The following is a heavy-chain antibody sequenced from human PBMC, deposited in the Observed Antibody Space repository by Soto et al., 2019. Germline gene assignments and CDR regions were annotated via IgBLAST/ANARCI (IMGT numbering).Heavy chain of an antibody. V-gene: IGHV1-18*01. D-gene: IGHD1-7*01. J-gene: IGHJ4*02. CDR1: GDISHRYG. CDR3: AGDHGNYVTFDQ. CDR2: INCYNGVT. Sequence: QVQLVQSGPEVKKPGALVKVSCKASGDISHRYGISWVRQAPGQGLEWLGWINCYNGVTNYAQSLQGRVTWPTDSSTSTAYMEVRSLRFDDTAVYYFAGDHGNYVTFDQWGQGTLFTVSA.